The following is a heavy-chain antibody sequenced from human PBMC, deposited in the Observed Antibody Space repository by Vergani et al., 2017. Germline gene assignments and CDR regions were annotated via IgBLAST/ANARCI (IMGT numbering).Heavy chain of an antibody. CDR3: ARSHVRGYSSYYYGMDV. CDR1: GGSISSYY. Sequence: QVQLQESGPGLVKPSETLSLTCTVSGGSISSYYWSWIRQPPGKGLEWIGYIYYSGSTNYNPSLKSRVTISVDTSKNQFSLKLSSVTAADTAVYYCARSHVRGYSSYYYGMDVWGQGTTVTVSS. J-gene: IGHJ6*02. V-gene: IGHV4-59*08. D-gene: IGHD5-18*01. CDR2: IYYSGST.